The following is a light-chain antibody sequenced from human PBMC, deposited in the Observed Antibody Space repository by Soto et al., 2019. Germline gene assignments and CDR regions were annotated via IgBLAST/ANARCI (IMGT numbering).Light chain of an antibody. J-gene: IGKJ2*01. Sequence: EIVLTQSPAPLSLSPGARTSLSCRASPSVSSYLAWYQQKPGQAPRLLIYDASNRATGIPARFSGSGPGTGFTLTNTALQPEDFADYDCEQRCSWRPEYAFGQGSVVEI. CDR1: PSVSSY. CDR3: EQRCSWRPEYA. CDR2: DAS. V-gene: IGKV3-11*01.